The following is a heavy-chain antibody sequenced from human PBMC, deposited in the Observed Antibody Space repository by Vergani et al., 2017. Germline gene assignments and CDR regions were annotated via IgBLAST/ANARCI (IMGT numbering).Heavy chain of an antibody. CDR2: IYYSGST. D-gene: IGHD3-10*01. Sequence: QLQLQESGPGLVKPSETLSLTCTVSGGSISSSSYYWGWIRQPPGKGLEWIGYIYYSGSTNYNPSLKSRVTISVDPSKNQFSLKLSSVPAADTAVYYCARDARITMVRGAEFYGAFDIWGQGTMVTVSS. CDR3: ARDARITMVRGAEFYGAFDI. J-gene: IGHJ3*02. CDR1: GGSISSSSYY. V-gene: IGHV4-61*05.